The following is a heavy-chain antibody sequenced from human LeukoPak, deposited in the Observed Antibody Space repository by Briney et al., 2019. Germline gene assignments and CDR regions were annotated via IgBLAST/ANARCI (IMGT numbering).Heavy chain of an antibody. J-gene: IGHJ5*02. CDR2: IYHSGST. Sequence: PSETLSLTCTVSGYSISSYYWGWIRQPPGKGLEWIGSIYHSGSTYYNPSLKSRVTISVDTSKNQFSLKLSSVTAADTAVYYCARSRKKYSSSWAYNWFDPWGQGTLVTVSS. CDR3: ARSRKKYSSSWAYNWFDP. CDR1: GYSISSYY. V-gene: IGHV4-38-2*02. D-gene: IGHD6-13*01.